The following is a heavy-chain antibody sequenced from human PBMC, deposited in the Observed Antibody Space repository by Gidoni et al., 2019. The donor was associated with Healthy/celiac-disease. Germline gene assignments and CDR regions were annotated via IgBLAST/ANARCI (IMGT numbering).Heavy chain of an antibody. CDR3: ARVGFDTAMVPSFDD. V-gene: IGHV1-2*02. CDR2: INPNSGGT. CDR1: GYTFTGYY. J-gene: IGHJ4*02. Sequence: VQLVPSGAGVKKPGASVKVSCKASGYTFTGYYMHWVRQAPGQGLEWMGWINPNSGGTNYAQKFQGRVTMTRDTSISTAYMELSRLRSDDTAVYYGARVGFDTAMVPSFDDWGQGTLVTVSS. D-gene: IGHD5-18*01.